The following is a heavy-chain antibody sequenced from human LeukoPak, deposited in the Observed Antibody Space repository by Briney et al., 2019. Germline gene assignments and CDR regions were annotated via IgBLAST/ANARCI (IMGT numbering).Heavy chain of an antibody. J-gene: IGHJ6*03. CDR1: GGSFSGYY. Sequence: SETLSLTCAVYGGSFSGYYWSWIRQPPGKGLEWIGEINHSGSTNYNPSLKSRVTISVDTSKNQFSLKLSSVTAADTAVYYCARLSPYRFSRTYYYYYMDVWGKGTTVTISS. CDR2: INHSGST. V-gene: IGHV4-34*01. CDR3: ARLSPYRFSRTYYYYYMDV. D-gene: IGHD3-16*02.